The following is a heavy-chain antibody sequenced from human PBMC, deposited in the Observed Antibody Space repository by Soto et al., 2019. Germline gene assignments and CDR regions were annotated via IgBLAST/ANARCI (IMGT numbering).Heavy chain of an antibody. D-gene: IGHD3-3*01. CDR2: INPNSGGT. V-gene: IGHV1-2*02. J-gene: IGHJ4*02. CDR1: GYTFTGYY. Sequence: ASVKVSCMASGYTFTGYYMHWVRQAPGQGLEWMGWINPNSGGTNYAQKFQGRVTMTRDTSISTAYMELSRLRSDDTAVYYCARRAYYDFWSGYVGLDYWGQGTLVTVSS. CDR3: ARRAYYDFWSGYVGLDY.